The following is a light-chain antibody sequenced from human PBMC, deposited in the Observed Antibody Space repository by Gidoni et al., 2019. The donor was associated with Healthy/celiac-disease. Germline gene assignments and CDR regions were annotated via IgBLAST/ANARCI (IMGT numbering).Light chain of an antibody. Sequence: DIQMTQSPSSLSASVGDRVTITCRASQSISSYLNWYQQKPGKAPKLLIYAASSLQSGVPSRFSGSRSGTDFTLTISSLQPEDFATYYCQQSYSTPLYTFGQGTKLEIK. CDR1: QSISSY. J-gene: IGKJ2*01. CDR3: QQSYSTPLYT. V-gene: IGKV1-39*01. CDR2: AAS.